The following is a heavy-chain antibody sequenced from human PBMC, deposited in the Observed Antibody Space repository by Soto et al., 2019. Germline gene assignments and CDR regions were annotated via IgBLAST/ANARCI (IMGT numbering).Heavy chain of an antibody. D-gene: IGHD6-6*01. CDR3: ARSSIAARVYYYYGMDV. Sequence: GGSLRLSCAASGFTVGSNYMSWVRQAPGKGLEWVSVIYSEGTPYYADSVKGRFTISRENSNNTLYLHMNNLRSEDTAVYYCARSSIAARVYYYYGMDVWGQGTTVTVSS. J-gene: IGHJ6*02. CDR2: IYSEGTP. CDR1: GFTVGSNY. V-gene: IGHV3-53*05.